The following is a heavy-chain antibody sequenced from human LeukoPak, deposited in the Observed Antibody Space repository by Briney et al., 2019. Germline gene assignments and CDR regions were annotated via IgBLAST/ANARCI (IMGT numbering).Heavy chain of an antibody. CDR3: AREPRYCSGGSCYGMDV. D-gene: IGHD2-15*01. V-gene: IGHV4-31*03. J-gene: IGHJ6*02. CDR1: GGSISSGGYY. Sequence: PSETLSLTCTVSGGSISSGGYYWSWIRQHPGKGLEWIGYIYYSGGTYYNPSLKSRVTISVDTSKNQFSLKLSSVTAADTAVYYCAREPRYCSGGSCYGMDVWGQGTTVTVSS. CDR2: IYYSGGT.